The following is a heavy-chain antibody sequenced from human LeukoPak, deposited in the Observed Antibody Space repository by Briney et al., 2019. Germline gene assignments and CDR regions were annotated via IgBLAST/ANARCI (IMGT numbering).Heavy chain of an antibody. D-gene: IGHD4-17*01. CDR3: AKPQTRPTDYFDY. CDR1: GFTFSSYG. J-gene: IGHJ4*02. CDR2: ISYDGSNK. V-gene: IGHV3-30*18. Sequence: GRSLRLSCAASGFTFSSYGMLWVRQAPGKGLEWVAVISYDGSNKYYADSVRGRFTISRDNSKNTLYLQMNSLRAEDTAVYYCAKPQTRPTDYFDYRGQGTLVTVSS.